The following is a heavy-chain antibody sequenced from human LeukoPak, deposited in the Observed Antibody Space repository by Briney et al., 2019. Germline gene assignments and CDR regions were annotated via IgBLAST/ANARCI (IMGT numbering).Heavy chain of an antibody. CDR2: ISGSGGST. D-gene: IGHD2-2*01. J-gene: IGHJ5*02. CDR1: GFTFSSYA. V-gene: IGHV3-23*01. CDR3: AKDIVVVPAASNWFDP. Sequence: PGGSLRLSCAASGFTFSSYAMSWVRQAPGKGLEWVSAISGSGGSTYYADSVKGRFTISRDNSKNTLYLQMNSLRAEDTAIYYCAKDIVVVPAASNWFDPWGLGTLVTVSS.